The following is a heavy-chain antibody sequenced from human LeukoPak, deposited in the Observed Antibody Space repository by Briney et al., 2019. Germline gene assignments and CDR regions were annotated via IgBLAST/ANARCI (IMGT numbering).Heavy chain of an antibody. CDR2: ILKDGSNK. V-gene: IGHV3-30-3*01. J-gene: IGHJ4*02. CDR3: AREDQQLPDY. CDR1: GFTFNSYA. Sequence: GRSLRLSCTAYGFTFNSYAMHWVRQAPAKGLEWVAVILKDGSNKYCVGSVKGRFTISRDNSKNTVYLQMSSRRAEDTAVYYCAREDQQLPDYWGQGSLVTVSS. D-gene: IGHD6-13*01.